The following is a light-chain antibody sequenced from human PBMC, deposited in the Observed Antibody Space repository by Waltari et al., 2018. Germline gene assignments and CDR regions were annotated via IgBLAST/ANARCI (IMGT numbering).Light chain of an antibody. V-gene: IGKV1-39*01. J-gene: IGKJ2*01. CDR1: QSVSSY. CDR2: AAS. Sequence: DIQMTQSPSSLSASVGDRVTITCRASQSVSSYLNWYQQKPEKDPKHLIYAASSLQSRVPSRFSGSGCGTDFAITISSLQPEDFAAYYGQQCYNTPPSTFGQGTKLEIK. CDR3: QQCYNTPPST.